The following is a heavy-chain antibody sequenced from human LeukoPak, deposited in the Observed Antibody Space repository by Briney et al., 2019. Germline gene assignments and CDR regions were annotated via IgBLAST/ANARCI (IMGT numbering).Heavy chain of an antibody. V-gene: IGHV4-59*08. CDR2: IYYSGST. D-gene: IGHD6-13*01. CDR3: ARHQRFSSSLDY. Sequence: PSETLSLTCTVSGGSISSYYWSWIRQPPGKGLEWIGYIYYSGSTNYNPSLKSRVTISVHTSKNQFSLKLSSVTAADTAVYYCARHQRFSSSLDYWGQGTLVTVSS. CDR1: GGSISSYY. J-gene: IGHJ4*02.